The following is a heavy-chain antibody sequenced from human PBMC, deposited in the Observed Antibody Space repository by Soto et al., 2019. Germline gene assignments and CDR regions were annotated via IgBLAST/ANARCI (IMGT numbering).Heavy chain of an antibody. CDR1: GYSFTSYW. D-gene: IGHD6-13*01. CDR3: ARHEAYSSSWNGYYYYGMDV. Sequence: GESLKISGKGSGYSFTSYWISWVRQMPGKGLEWMGRIDPSDSYTNYSPSFQGHVTISADKSISTAYLQWSSLKASDTAMYYCARHEAYSSSWNGYYYYGMDVWGQGTTVTVSS. J-gene: IGHJ6*02. V-gene: IGHV5-10-1*01. CDR2: IDPSDSYT.